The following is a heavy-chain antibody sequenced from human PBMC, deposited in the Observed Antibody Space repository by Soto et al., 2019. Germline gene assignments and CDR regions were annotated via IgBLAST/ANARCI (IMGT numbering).Heavy chain of an antibody. D-gene: IGHD4-17*01. Sequence: ASVKVSCKASGGTFSTFGISWVRQAPGQGLEWMGGIIPFFGTARYSQKFEDRITITADESTNTVYMDLRSLTSEDTAIYYCAKSAPMDAGDKYYYDFWGQGALVTVS. CDR2: IIPFFGTA. J-gene: IGHJ4*02. CDR1: GGTFSTFG. V-gene: IGHV1-69*13. CDR3: AKSAPMDAGDKYYYDF.